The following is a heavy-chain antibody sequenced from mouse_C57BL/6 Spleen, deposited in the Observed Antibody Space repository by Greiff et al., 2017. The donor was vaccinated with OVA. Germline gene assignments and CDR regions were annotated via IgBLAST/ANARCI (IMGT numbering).Heavy chain of an antibody. CDR1: GFTFSSYA. CDR2: ISDGGSYT. Sequence: EVQLQESGGGLVKPGGSLKLSCAASGFTFSSYAMSWVRQTPEKRLEWVATISDGGSYTYYPDNVKGRFTISRDNAKNNLYLQMSHLKSEDTAMYYCARGDWFAYWGQGTLVTVSA. J-gene: IGHJ3*01. V-gene: IGHV5-4*01. CDR3: ARGDWFAY.